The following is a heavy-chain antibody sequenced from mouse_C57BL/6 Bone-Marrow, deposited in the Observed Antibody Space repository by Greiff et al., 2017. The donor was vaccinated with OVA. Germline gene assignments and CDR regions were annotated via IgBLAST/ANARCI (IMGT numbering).Heavy chain of an antibody. Sequence: EVQVVESGGDLVKPGGSLKLSCAASGFTFSSYGMSWVRQTPDKRLEWVATISSGGSYTYYPDSVKGRFTISRDNAKNTLYLQMSSLKSEDTAMYYCARPVIYYYGSSDVLDVWGTGTTVTVSS. V-gene: IGHV5-6*01. J-gene: IGHJ1*03. CDR3: ARPVIYYYGSSDVLDV. CDR1: GFTFSSYG. D-gene: IGHD1-1*01. CDR2: ISSGGSYT.